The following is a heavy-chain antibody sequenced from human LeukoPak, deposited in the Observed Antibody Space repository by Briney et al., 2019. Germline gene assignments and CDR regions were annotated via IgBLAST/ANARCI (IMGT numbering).Heavy chain of an antibody. J-gene: IGHJ4*02. CDR1: GFTFSSYW. CDR3: ARESYDSSGYYYGGGFDY. D-gene: IGHD3-22*01. Sequence: GGSLRLACAASGFTFSSYWIHWVRQAPGKGLVWVSRIYSDATYYADSVKGRFTISRDNAKNTLYLQMNSLRAEDTAVYYCARESYDSSGYYYGGGFDYWGQGTLVTVSS. V-gene: IGHV3-74*01. CDR2: IYSDAT.